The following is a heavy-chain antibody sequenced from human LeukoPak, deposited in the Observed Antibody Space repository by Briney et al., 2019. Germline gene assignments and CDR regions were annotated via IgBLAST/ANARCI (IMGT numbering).Heavy chain of an antibody. V-gene: IGHV4-39*01. J-gene: IGHJ6*02. D-gene: IGHD3-9*01. CDR1: GVSLSSSSYY. CDR3: ARQGPYHILSGYYGMDV. Sequence: SQTLSLTCALSGVSLSSSSYYSGCIRQPPGKRLEWIGGIYFSGSTSYNPSLSSRITISVYASKNPFSLKLSTVAASDTAVYYCARQGPYHILSGYYGMDVWGQGNTVTVSS. CDR2: IYFSGST.